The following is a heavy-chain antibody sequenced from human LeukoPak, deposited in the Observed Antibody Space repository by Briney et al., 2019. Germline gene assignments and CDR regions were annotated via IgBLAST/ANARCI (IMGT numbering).Heavy chain of an antibody. CDR2: TSYNGNT. J-gene: IGHJ4*02. V-gene: IGHV1-18*04. CDR1: GYTFSNYG. CDR3: ARHSGSGWQALGY. Sequence: GASVKVSCKASGYTFSNYGISWVRQAPGLGLEWMGWTSYNGNTNYAQKGQDRVTMTTDTSTTTAYMELRSLESDDTAVYYCARHSGSGWQALGYWGQGTLVTVSS. D-gene: IGHD6-19*01.